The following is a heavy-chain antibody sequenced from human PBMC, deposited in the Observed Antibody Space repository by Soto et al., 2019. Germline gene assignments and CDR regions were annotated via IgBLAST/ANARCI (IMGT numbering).Heavy chain of an antibody. CDR3: ARDTGGSYDF. Sequence: EVQLVESGGGLVQPGGSLRLSCAASGFTFSDYYMDWVRQLPGKGREWVGRTRNKANSYTTEYAPSVKGRFTISRHDSEDSMYLQMNSLKTEDTAVYYCARDTGGSYDFWGQGALVTVSS. CDR1: GFTFSDYY. V-gene: IGHV3-72*01. CDR2: TRNKANSYTT. D-gene: IGHD1-26*01. J-gene: IGHJ4*02.